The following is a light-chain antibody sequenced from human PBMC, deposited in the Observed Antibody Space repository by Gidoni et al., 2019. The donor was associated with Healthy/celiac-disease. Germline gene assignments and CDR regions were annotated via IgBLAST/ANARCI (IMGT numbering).Light chain of an antibody. J-gene: IGKJ3*01. CDR1: QGVSSY. CDR3: QQRSNWPT. V-gene: IGKV3-11*01. CDR2: DAS. Sequence: DIVLTQSPATLSLSPGERATLSCRASQGVSSYLAWYQQKPGQAPRLLIYDASNRATGIPARFSGSGSATDFTLTISSLEPEDFAVYYCQQRSNWPTFGPGTKVDIK.